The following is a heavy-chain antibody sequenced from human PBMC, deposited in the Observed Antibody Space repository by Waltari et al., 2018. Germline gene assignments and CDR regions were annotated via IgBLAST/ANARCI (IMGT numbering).Heavy chain of an antibody. Sequence: QVQLQESGPGLVKPSQTLSLTCPVSGVSISSGADHWNWIRQPPGKGLEWIGYVYYSGSTYYNPSLKSRLTISVDTSKNQFYLHLNSVTAADTAVYYCARADYYYDKNWFDPWGQGTPVTVSS. D-gene: IGHD3-22*01. CDR2: VYYSGST. CDR3: ARADYYYDKNWFDP. CDR1: GVSISSGADH. V-gene: IGHV4-30-4*08. J-gene: IGHJ5*02.